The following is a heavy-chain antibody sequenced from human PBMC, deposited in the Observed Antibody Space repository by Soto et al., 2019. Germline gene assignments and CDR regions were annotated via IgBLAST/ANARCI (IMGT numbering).Heavy chain of an antibody. D-gene: IGHD5-12*01. CDR1: GYTLTELS. Sequence: ASVKVSCKVSGYTLTELSMHWVRQAPGKGLEWMGGFDPEDGETIYAQKFQGRVTMTEDTSTDTAYMELSSLRSEDTAVYYCATRIVATMSYYYRMDVWGQGTTVPVSS. CDR2: FDPEDGET. J-gene: IGHJ6*02. CDR3: ATRIVATMSYYYRMDV. V-gene: IGHV1-24*01.